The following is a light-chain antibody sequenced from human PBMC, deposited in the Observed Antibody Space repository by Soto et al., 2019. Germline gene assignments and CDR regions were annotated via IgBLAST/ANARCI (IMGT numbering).Light chain of an antibody. CDR2: KAS. J-gene: IGKJ1*01. CDR3: QQYNSYPWT. V-gene: IGKV1-5*03. Sequence: DIQMTQSPSTLSASVGDRVTITCRASQSISSWLAWYQQKPGKAPKLLIYKASSLESGVPSRFSGSGSGTEFTITISSLQPDDVATYYCQQYNSYPWTFGQGTKVDIK. CDR1: QSISSW.